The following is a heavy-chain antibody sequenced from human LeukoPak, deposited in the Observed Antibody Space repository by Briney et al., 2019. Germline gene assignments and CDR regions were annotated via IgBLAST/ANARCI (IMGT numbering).Heavy chain of an antibody. CDR3: AKDFCSGGGCSYYFYGMDV. J-gene: IGHJ6*02. D-gene: IGHD2-15*01. Sequence: GGSLRLSCAASGFTFGDHVMHWVRQAPGKGLEWVSGISWHSVNIDYADSVKGRFAISRDNAKNSLYLQMYSLRAEDTALYYCAKDFCSGGGCSYYFYGMDVWGQGTTVTVSS. CDR1: GFTFGDHV. V-gene: IGHV3-9*01. CDR2: ISWHSVNI.